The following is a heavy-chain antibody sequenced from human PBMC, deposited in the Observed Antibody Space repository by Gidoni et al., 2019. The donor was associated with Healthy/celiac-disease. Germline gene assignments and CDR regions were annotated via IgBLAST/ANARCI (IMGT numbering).Heavy chain of an antibody. CDR2: IGTAGDT. Sequence: EVQLVESGGGLVQPGGSLRLSCAASGFTFSSYGMHWVRQATGNGLEWVSAIGTAGDTYYPGSVKCRFTISRENAKNSLYLQMNSLRAGDTAVYYCARDLKVATISGYYYYGMDVWGQGTTVTVSS. D-gene: IGHD5-12*01. CDR3: ARDLKVATISGYYYYGMDV. V-gene: IGHV3-13*01. CDR1: GFTFSSYG. J-gene: IGHJ6*02.